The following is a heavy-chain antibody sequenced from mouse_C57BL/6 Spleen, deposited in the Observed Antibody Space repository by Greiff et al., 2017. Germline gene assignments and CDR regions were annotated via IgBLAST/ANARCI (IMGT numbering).Heavy chain of an antibody. CDR2: INPSNGGT. Sequence: VQLQQPGTELVKPGASVKLSCKASGYTFTSYWMHWVKQRPGQGLEWIGNINPSNGGTNYNEKFQSKATLTVDKSSSTAYMQLSILTSENSAIYDCAREDLLRYYYAMDYWGQGTSVTVSA. CDR1: GYTFTSYW. J-gene: IGHJ4*01. CDR3: AREDLLRYYYAMDY. D-gene: IGHD1-1*01. V-gene: IGHV1-53*01.